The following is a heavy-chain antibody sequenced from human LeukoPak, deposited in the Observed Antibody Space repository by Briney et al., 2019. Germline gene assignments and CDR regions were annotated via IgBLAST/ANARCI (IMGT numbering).Heavy chain of an antibody. D-gene: IGHD2-2*01. V-gene: IGHV4-34*01. CDR1: GGSFSGYY. CDR3: ARVTYCSSTSCPTWPYYYYGMDV. J-gene: IGHJ6*02. CDR2: INHSGSN. Sequence: PSETLSLTCAVYGGSFSGYYWSWIRQPPGKGLEWIGEINHSGSNNYNPSLKSRVTISVDTSKNQFSLKLSSVTAADTAVYYCARVTYCSSTSCPTWPYYYYGMDVWGQGTTVTVSS.